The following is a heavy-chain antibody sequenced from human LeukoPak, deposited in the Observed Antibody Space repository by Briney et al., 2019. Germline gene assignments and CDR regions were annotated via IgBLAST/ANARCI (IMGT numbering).Heavy chain of an antibody. CDR3: ATSRPLITFGGVIVNLDY. V-gene: IGHV1-24*01. CDR2: FDPEDGET. CDR1: GYTLTELS. D-gene: IGHD3-16*02. Sequence: ASVKVSCKVSGYTLTELSMHWVRQAPGKGLEWMGGFDPEDGETIYAQKFQGRVTMTEDTSTDTACMELSSLRSEDTAVYYCATSRPLITFGGVIVNLDYWGQGTLVTVSS. J-gene: IGHJ4*02.